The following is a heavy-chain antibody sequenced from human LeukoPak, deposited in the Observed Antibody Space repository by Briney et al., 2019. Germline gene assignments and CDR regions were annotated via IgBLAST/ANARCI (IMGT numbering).Heavy chain of an antibody. CDR3: ARERKLVGALDY. V-gene: IGHV1-3*03. Sequence: ASVKVSCKASGYTFTDYALHWVRQAPGQSLEWMGWITTGRGETRYSQEFQRRITFTRDTSASTVYMDLSDLRSEDTAVYYCARERKLVGALDYWGQGTLVTVSS. J-gene: IGHJ4*02. CDR1: GYTFTDYA. D-gene: IGHD1-26*01. CDR2: ITTGRGET.